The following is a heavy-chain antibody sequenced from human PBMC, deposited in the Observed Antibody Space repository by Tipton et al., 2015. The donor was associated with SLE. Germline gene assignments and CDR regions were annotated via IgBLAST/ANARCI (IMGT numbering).Heavy chain of an antibody. J-gene: IGHJ2*01. CDR2: IYTSGSV. D-gene: IGHD5-18*01. Sequence: LRLSCTVSGGSISRGSYYWSWIRQPAGKGLEWIGRIYTSGSVNYNPSLRSRVTISVDTSKNQFSLKLSSVTDVDTAVYYCARTAGRSVKLWYFDLWGRGTLVTVSS. CDR1: GGSISRGSYY. V-gene: IGHV4-61*02. CDR3: ARTAGRSVKLWYFDL.